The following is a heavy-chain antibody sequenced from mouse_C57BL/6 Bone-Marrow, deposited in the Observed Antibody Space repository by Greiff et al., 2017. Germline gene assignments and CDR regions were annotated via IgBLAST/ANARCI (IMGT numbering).Heavy chain of an antibody. V-gene: IGHV1-39*01. CDR3: AKNYYYGSSYLYYAMDY. Sequence: EVQLQQSGPELVKPGASVKISCKASGYSFTDYNMNWVKQSNGKSLEWIGVINPNYGTTSYNQKFKGKATLTVDQSSSTAYMQLNSLTSEDSAVYYCAKNYYYGSSYLYYAMDYWGQGTSVTVSS. CDR1: GYSFTDYN. D-gene: IGHD1-1*01. J-gene: IGHJ4*01. CDR2: INPNYGTT.